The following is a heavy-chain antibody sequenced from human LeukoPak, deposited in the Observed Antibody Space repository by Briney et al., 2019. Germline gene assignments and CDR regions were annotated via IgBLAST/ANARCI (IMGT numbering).Heavy chain of an antibody. D-gene: IGHD3/OR15-3a*01. J-gene: IGHJ4*02. CDR1: GFTFSSYS. CDR3: ARVWDFWTGYLDY. CDR2: ISSSSSTI. Sequence: GSLRLSWAASGFTFSSYSMNWVRQAPGKGLEWVSYISSSSSTIYYADSVKGRSTISRDNAKNSLHLQMNSLRAEYTAVYYCARVWDFWTGYLDYWGQGTLVTVSS. V-gene: IGHV3-48*04.